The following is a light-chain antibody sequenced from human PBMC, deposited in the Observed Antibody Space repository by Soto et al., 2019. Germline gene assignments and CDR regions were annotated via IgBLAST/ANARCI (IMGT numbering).Light chain of an antibody. V-gene: IGKV1-5*03. J-gene: IGKJ1*01. CDR2: KAS. CDR1: QSISTW. Sequence: DIQMTESPSTLSASVGDRVTITXRASQSISTWLAWYQQKPGKAPKXXIYKASSLESGVPSRFSGSGAGTEFTLTISSLQADDFATYYCQEYSSDPRTFGQGTKVDIK. CDR3: QEYSSDPRT.